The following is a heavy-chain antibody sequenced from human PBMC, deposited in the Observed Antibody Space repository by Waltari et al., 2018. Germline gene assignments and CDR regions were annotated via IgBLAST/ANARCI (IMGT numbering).Heavy chain of an antibody. CDR1: GYSISSGYY. Sequence: QVQLQESGPGLVKPSETLSLTCAVSGYSISSGYYWGWNRQPPGKGLEWIGSIYHSGSTYYNPSLKSRVTISVDTSKNQFSLKLSSVTAADTAVYYCARDRRKWFGESDWFDPWGQGTLVTVSS. CDR3: ARDRRKWFGESDWFDP. V-gene: IGHV4-38-2*02. D-gene: IGHD3-10*01. CDR2: IYHSGST. J-gene: IGHJ5*02.